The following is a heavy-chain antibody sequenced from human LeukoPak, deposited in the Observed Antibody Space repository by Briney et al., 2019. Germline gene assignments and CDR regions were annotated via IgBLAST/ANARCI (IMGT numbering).Heavy chain of an antibody. D-gene: IGHD3-16*02. CDR1: GGTFSSYA. J-gene: IGHJ4*02. CDR2: INPSGGST. CDR3: ARAEAAFGGVIDPFDY. Sequence: GASVKVSCKASGGTFSSYAISWVRQAPGQGLEWMGIINPSGGSTTYAQKFQGRVTMTRDTSTSTAYVELSSLRSEDTAVYYCARAEAAFGGVIDPFDYWGQGSLVTVSS. V-gene: IGHV1-46*01.